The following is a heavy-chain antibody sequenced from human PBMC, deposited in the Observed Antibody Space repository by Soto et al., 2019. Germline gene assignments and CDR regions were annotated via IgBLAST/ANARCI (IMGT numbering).Heavy chain of an antibody. D-gene: IGHD1-26*01. CDR1: GFDFSSYA. Sequence: EVQLLESGGGFVPPGGSLRLSCAASGFDFSSYAMNWVRQAPGKGLEWVSGISGTGGSPYYADSVKGRFTISRDNSKNTVYLQMNSLRAEDTAAYYCAKGGGKYYFYYFDSWGQGTLATVSS. J-gene: IGHJ4*02. CDR2: ISGTGGSP. CDR3: AKGGGKYYFYYFDS. V-gene: IGHV3-23*01.